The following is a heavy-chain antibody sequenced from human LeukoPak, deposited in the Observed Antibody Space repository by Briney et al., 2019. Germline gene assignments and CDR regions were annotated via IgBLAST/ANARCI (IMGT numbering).Heavy chain of an antibody. D-gene: IGHD6-13*01. CDR2: INTNTGNP. J-gene: IGHJ6*02. Sequence: ASVKVSCKASGFTFTSFGFSWVRQAPGQGLEWMGWINTNTGNPTYAQGFTGRFVFSLDTSVSTAYLQISSLKAEDTAVYYCARDLVPHPGDVWGQGTTVTVSS. CDR1: GFTFTSFG. V-gene: IGHV7-4-1*02. CDR3: ARDLVPHPGDV.